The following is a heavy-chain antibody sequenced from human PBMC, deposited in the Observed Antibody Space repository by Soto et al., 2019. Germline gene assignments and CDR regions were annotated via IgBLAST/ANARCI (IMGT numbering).Heavy chain of an antibody. CDR1: GFTFSSYA. Sequence: GSLRLSCAASGFTFSSYAMSWVRQAPGQGLEWVSAISGSGGSTYYADSVKGRFTISRDNSKNTLYLQMNSPRAEDTAVYYCAKNVDTAMVPGVYYYYYGMDVWGQGTTVTVSS. CDR3: AKNVDTAMVPGVYYYYYGMDV. V-gene: IGHV3-23*01. J-gene: IGHJ6*02. D-gene: IGHD5-18*01. CDR2: ISGSGGST.